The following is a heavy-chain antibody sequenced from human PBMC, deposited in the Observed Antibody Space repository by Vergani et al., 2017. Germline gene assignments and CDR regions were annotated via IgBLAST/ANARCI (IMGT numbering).Heavy chain of an antibody. CDR2: IYYSGST. Sequence: QLQLQESGPGLVKPSATLSLTCSVSGASIRSSNYYWGWLRQPPGNGLEWIASIYYSGSTYYNPSLKSRFTISVDTSKNQFSLKLSSVTAADTAVYFCARHSTVEWLVKLGWIDPWGQGILFTVSS. CDR1: GASIRSSNYY. CDR3: ARHSTVEWLVKLGWIDP. J-gene: IGHJ5*02. D-gene: IGHD6-19*01. V-gene: IGHV4-39*01.